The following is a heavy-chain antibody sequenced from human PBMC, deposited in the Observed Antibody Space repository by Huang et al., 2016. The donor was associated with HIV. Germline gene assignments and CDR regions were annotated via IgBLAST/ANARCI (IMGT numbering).Heavy chain of an antibody. D-gene: IGHD1-1*01. Sequence: QVQLVQSGAEVKKPGSSVRVSCEASGGTFSSYAINWVRQAPGQGLEWMGGINPIFGTPNYAQKFQGRVTMTADESTSTAYMELSSLRSDDTAVYYCARDRKYDNAWYWFDPWGQGTLVTVSS. CDR2: INPIFGTP. V-gene: IGHV1-69*01. CDR3: ARDRKYDNAWYWFDP. J-gene: IGHJ5*02. CDR1: GGTFSSYA.